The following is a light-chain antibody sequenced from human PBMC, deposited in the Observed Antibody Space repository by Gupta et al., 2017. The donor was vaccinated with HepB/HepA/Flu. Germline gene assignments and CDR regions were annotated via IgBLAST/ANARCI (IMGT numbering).Light chain of an antibody. Sequence: QFVLPQPPSSSGTLGQRLTISCPGVLTNIGTYAVHWYQHRPVTSPKLLIYVNNERPSVFPGRFSGSKSGTSASLAISGLQAEDEGDYYCSAWDDSLNGPVFGGGTKLTVL. J-gene: IGLJ3*02. CDR2: VNN. V-gene: IGLV1-44*01. CDR3: SAWDDSLNGPV. CDR1: LTNIGTYA.